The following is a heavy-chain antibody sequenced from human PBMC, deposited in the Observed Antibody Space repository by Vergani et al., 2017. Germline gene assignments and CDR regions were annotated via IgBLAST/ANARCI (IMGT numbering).Heavy chain of an antibody. Sequence: EVQLVESGGGLVKPGGSLRLSCSASGFTFSSYSMNWVRQAPGKGLEWVSSIRSSSSYIYYADSVKGRFTISRDNAKNSLYLQMNSLRAEDTAVYYCAKVGGPAKETTVTTLLWGWGQGTLVTVSS. CDR2: IRSSSSYI. J-gene: IGHJ4*02. CDR1: GFTFSSYS. V-gene: IGHV3-21*01. D-gene: IGHD4-17*01. CDR3: AKVGGPAKETTVTTLLWG.